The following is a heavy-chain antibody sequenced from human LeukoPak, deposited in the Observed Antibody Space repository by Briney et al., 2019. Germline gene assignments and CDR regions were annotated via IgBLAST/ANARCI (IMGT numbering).Heavy chain of an antibody. CDR3: AKGAITATTEDAFDI. CDR2: ISGSGGST. Sequence: GGSLRLSCAASEFTFSSYAMSWVRQAPGKGLEWVSAISGSGGSTYYADSVKGRFTISRDNSKNTLYLQMSSLRTEDTAVYYCAKGAITATTEDAFDIWGQGTMVTVSS. J-gene: IGHJ3*02. D-gene: IGHD1-7*01. V-gene: IGHV3-23*01. CDR1: EFTFSSYA.